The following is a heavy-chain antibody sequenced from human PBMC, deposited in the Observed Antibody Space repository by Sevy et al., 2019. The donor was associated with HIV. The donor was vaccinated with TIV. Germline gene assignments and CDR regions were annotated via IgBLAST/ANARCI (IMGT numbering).Heavy chain of an antibody. CDR2: INPSGST. V-gene: IGHV4-34*01. CDR1: GGSFSGYY. Sequence: SETLSLTCAVYGGSFSGYYWSWIRQPPGKGLECLGDINPSGSTNYNPSLTSRVTISVDTSKNQFSLKRSSVTAADTAVYYCARGQRGYCSGGSCYSGDYWGQGTLVTVSS. J-gene: IGHJ4*02. D-gene: IGHD2-15*01. CDR3: ARGQRGYCSGGSCYSGDY.